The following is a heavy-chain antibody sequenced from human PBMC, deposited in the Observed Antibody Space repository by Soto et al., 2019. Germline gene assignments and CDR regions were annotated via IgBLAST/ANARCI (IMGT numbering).Heavy chain of an antibody. V-gene: IGHV4-39*01. J-gene: IGHJ5*02. CDR3: ARLHYYSPSCVPRDP. D-gene: IGHD2-2*01. CDR1: GGSITDDTYY. CDR2: IYYSGTS. Sequence: QLQLQESGPGLVKPSETLSLTCTVSGGSITDDTYYWGWIRQPPGQGLVGIWSIYYSGTSSSNPSLKSRATMSLDTSKAQLSLTLSSVTAADTAVYYFARLHYYSPSCVPRDPWGQGTRVIVSS.